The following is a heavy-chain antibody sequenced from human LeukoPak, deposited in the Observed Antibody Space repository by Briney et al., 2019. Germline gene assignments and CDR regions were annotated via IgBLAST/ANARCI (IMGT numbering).Heavy chain of an antibody. CDR3: AKGYGYSSGWTDAFDI. CDR1: GFTFSSYG. CDR2: ISYDGSNK. J-gene: IGHJ3*02. V-gene: IGHV3-30*18. Sequence: PGGSLRLSCAASGFTFSSYGMHWVRQAPGKGLEWVAVISYDGSNKYYADSVKGRFTISRDNSKNTLYLQMNSLRAEGTAVYYCAKGYGYSSGWTDAFDIWGQGTMVTVSS. D-gene: IGHD6-19*01.